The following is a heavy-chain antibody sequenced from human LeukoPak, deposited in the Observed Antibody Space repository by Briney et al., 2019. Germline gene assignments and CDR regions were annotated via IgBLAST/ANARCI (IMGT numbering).Heavy chain of an antibody. CDR1: GYTFTSYG. CDR3: AREFTAYDFWSGYIPLDY. CDR2: IRAYNGNT. D-gene: IGHD3-3*01. J-gene: IGHJ4*02. V-gene: IGHV1-18*01. Sequence: ASVKVSYKASGYTFTSYGISWVRQAPGQGLEWMVWIRAYNGNTNYAQQLQGRVTMTTDTSTSTAYMELRSLRSDDTAVYYCAREFTAYDFWSGYIPLDYWGQGTLVTVSS.